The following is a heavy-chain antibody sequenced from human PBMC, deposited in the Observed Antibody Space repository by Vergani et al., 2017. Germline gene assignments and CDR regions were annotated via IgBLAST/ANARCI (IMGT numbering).Heavy chain of an antibody. V-gene: IGHV4-30-4*08. J-gene: IGHJ4*02. CDR3: ARDGHYDSSGYSLYYFDY. Sequence: QVQLQESGPGLVKPSQTLSLTCTVSGGSISSGDYYWSWIRQPPGKGLEWIGYIYYSGSTYYNPSLKSRVTISVDTSKNQLFLKLSSVTAADTAVYYCARDGHYDSSGYSLYYFDYWGQGTLVTVSS. CDR2: IYYSGST. D-gene: IGHD3-22*01. CDR1: GGSISSGDYY.